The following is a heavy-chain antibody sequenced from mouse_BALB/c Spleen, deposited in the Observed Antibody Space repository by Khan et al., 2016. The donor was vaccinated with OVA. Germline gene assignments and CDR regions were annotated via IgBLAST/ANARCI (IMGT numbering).Heavy chain of an antibody. J-gene: IGHJ2*01. CDR1: GFNIKDYY. D-gene: IGHD2-3*01. CDR2: IDPENGNT. V-gene: IGHV14-1*02. CDR3: PRSILLSFDY. Sequence: VQLQQSGTELVRPGASVRLSCTASGFNIKDYYIHWVKQRPDQGLEWIGWIDPENGNTVYDAKFQGKASITADTSSDTAYLQLSSLTSEDTAVXYCPRSILLSFDYWGLGTTLTVSS.